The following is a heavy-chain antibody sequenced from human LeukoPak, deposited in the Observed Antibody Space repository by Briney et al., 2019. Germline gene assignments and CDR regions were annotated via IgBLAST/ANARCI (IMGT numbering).Heavy chain of an antibody. D-gene: IGHD2-2*01. CDR3: ARSGYCSSTSCWSYNWFDP. CDR1: GYSFTSYW. V-gene: IGHV5-51*01. J-gene: IGHJ5*02. CDR2: IYPGDSDT. Sequence: GESLKISCKGSGYSFTSYWIGWVRQMPGKGLGWMGIIYPGDSDTRYSPSFEGQVTLSADKSISTAYTQWSSLKASDTAMYYCARSGYCSSTSCWSYNWFDPWGQGTLVTVSS.